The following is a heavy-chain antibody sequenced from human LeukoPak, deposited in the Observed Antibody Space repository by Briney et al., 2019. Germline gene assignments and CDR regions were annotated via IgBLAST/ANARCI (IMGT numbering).Heavy chain of an antibody. CDR2: IKQDGSEK. CDR1: GFTFSSYW. J-gene: IGHJ6*02. D-gene: IGHD3-22*01. CDR3: ARDIITMIVVVYYYYGMDV. Sequence: AGGSLRLSCAASGFTFSSYWMSWVRQAPGKGLEWVANIKQDGSEKYYVDSVKGRFTISRDNAKNSLYLQMNSLRAEDTAVYYCARDIITMIVVVYYYYGMDVWGQGTTVTVSS. V-gene: IGHV3-7*01.